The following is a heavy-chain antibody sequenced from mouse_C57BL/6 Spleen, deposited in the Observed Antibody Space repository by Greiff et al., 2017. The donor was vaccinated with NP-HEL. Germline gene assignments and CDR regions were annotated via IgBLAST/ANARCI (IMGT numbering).Heavy chain of an antibody. J-gene: IGHJ4*01. CDR1: GYSITSGYY. Sequence: ESGPGLVKPSQSLSLTCSVTGYSITSGYYWNWIRQFPGNKLEWMGYISYDGSNNYNPSLKNRISITRDTSKNQFFLKLNSVTTEDTATYYCARDRRDYYGLYAMDYWGQGTSVTVSS. V-gene: IGHV3-6*01. CDR3: ARDRRDYYGLYAMDY. D-gene: IGHD1-2*01. CDR2: ISYDGSN.